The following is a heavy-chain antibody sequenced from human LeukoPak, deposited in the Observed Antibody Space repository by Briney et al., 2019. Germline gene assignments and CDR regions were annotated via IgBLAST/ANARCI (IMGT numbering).Heavy chain of an antibody. V-gene: IGHV3-23*01. Sequence: GGSLRLSCAASGFTFSSFAMSWVRQAPGKGLEWVSSISGSGGSTYYADSVKGRFTISRDNSKNTLYLQMNSLRAEDTAVYYCAKARFSGYCSGGSCYSGNDYWGHGTLVTVSS. D-gene: IGHD2-15*01. CDR2: ISGSGGST. J-gene: IGHJ4*01. CDR1: GFTFSSFA. CDR3: AKARFSGYCSGGSCYSGNDY.